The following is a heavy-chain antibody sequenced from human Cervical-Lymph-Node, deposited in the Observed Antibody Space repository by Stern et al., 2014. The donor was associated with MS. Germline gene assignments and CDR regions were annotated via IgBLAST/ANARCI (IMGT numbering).Heavy chain of an antibody. CDR2: ISPYNGNT. V-gene: IGHV1-18*01. D-gene: IGHD4-11*01. CDR3: ARDDDYTRRAIDY. Sequence: VQLVESGAEVKKPGASVNVSCKTSGYTFTYYAISWIRQAPGQGLEWVAWISPYNGNTNFVQKLQGRVAMTTDTSTSTAYMELRILRSDDTAVYYCARDDDYTRRAIDYWGQGTLVTVSS. CDR1: GYTFTYYA. J-gene: IGHJ4*02.